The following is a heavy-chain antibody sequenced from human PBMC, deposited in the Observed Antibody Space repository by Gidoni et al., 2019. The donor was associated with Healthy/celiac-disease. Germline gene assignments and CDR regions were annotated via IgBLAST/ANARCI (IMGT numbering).Heavy chain of an antibody. J-gene: IGHJ3*02. CDR3: AGTVTDDAFDI. D-gene: IGHD4-17*01. CDR2: ISYDGRNK. V-gene: IGHV3-30-3*01. Sequence: AVISYDGRNKYSADSVKGRFTISRDNSKNPLYLQMNSLRAEDTAVYYCAGTVTDDAFDIWGQGTMVTVSS.